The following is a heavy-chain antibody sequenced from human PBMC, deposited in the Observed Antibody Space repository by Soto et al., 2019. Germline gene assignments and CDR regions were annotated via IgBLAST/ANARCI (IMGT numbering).Heavy chain of an antibody. Sequence: QVQLQESGPGLVKPSQTLSLTCTVSGGSISSGGYYWSWLRQHPGKGLEWVGYFYYSGTTYYIPSVKRRFTISVDTSKNQFSLKLSSVTAADTAVYYCARGDSSSWSPIDYWGQGTLVPVSS. V-gene: IGHV4-31*03. J-gene: IGHJ4*02. CDR2: FYYSGTT. CDR1: GGSISSGGYY. CDR3: ARGDSSSWSPIDY. D-gene: IGHD6-13*01.